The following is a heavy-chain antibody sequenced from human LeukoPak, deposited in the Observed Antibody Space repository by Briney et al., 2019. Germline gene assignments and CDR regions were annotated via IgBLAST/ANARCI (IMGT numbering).Heavy chain of an antibody. V-gene: IGHV3-23*01. CDR3: AKDSPLTSYTSGWSSNSFDY. CDR1: GFTFSNFA. D-gene: IGHD6-19*01. Sequence: GGSLRLSCTASGFTFSNFAMSWVRQAPGKGLEWVSTITGGSGDKYYADSVKGRFTISRDNSKDTLYLQMYRLRAEDKAVYFCAKDSPLTSYTSGWSSNSFDYWGQGTLVAVSS. J-gene: IGHJ4*02. CDR2: ITGGSGDK.